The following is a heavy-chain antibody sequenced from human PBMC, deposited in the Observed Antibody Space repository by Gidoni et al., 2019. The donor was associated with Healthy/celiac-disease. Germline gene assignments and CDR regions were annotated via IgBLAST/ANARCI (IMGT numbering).Heavy chain of an antibody. J-gene: IGHJ6*02. CDR3: AKVSPLLAAAGKDKTYYYGMDV. D-gene: IGHD6-13*01. V-gene: IGHV3-23*01. CDR2: ISGSGGST. CDR1: GFTFSSYA. Sequence: EVQLLESGGGLVQPGGSLRLSCAASGFTFSSYAMSWVRQAPGKGLEWVSAISGSGGSTYYADSVKGRFTISRDNSKNTLYLQMNSLRAEDTAVYYCAKVSPLLAAAGKDKTYYYGMDVWGQGTTVTVSS.